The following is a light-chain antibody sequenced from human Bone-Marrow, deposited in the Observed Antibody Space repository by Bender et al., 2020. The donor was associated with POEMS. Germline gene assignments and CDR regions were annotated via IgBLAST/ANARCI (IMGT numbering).Light chain of an antibody. CDR3: QTWGTGIWV. V-gene: IGLV4-69*02. CDR2: VNSDGSH. Sequence: QLVLTQSPSASASLGASVKLTCTLSSGHISYAIAWHQQQPEKGPRYLMKVNSDGSHFKGDGIPDRFSGSSSGAERYLIIPSFQPKDEVDYSCQTWGTGIWVFGGGTRLPVL. CDR1: SGHISYA. J-gene: IGLJ3*02.